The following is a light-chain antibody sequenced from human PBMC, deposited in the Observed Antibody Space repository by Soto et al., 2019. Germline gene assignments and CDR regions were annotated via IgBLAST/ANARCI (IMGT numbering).Light chain of an antibody. CDR1: SSDVGGYNY. V-gene: IGLV2-14*01. CDR2: AVS. CDR3: CSYTSLSTLV. Sequence: QSVLTQPASVSGSPGQSITISCTGTSSDVGGYNYVSWYQHPPGKAPKLILFAVSDRPSGVSHRFSGSKSGNTASLTISGLQAEDEDDYYCCSYTSLSTLVFGGGTKLTVL. J-gene: IGLJ2*01.